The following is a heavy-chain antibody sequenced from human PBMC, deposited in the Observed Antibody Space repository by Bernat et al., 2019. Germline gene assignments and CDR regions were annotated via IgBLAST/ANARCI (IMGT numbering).Heavy chain of an antibody. D-gene: IGHD6-19*01. CDR2: ISTDSGNT. CDR1: GYTFISNG. CDR3: ARVLYSSGWSYFDY. V-gene: IGHV1-18*01. J-gene: IGHJ4*02. Sequence: QIQLVQSGPEVKKPGASVKVSCKASGYTFISNGISWVRQAPGQGLEWMGWISTDSGNTNYAQKLQGRLTMTTDTSTSTAYMELGRLISDDTAMYYCARVLYSSGWSYFDYWGQGTLVTVSS.